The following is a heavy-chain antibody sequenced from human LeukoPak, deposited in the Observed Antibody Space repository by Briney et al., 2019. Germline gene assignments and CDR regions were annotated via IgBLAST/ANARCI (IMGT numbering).Heavy chain of an antibody. Sequence: SETLSLTCTVSGGSISSYYWSWIRQPPGKRLEWIGYIYYSGSTNYNPSLKSRVTISVDTSKNQFSLKLSSVTAADTAVYYCARDRGGYYYWGQGTLVTVSS. CDR1: GGSISSYY. CDR3: ARDRGGYYY. CDR2: IYYSGST. D-gene: IGHD3-22*01. J-gene: IGHJ4*02. V-gene: IGHV4-59*01.